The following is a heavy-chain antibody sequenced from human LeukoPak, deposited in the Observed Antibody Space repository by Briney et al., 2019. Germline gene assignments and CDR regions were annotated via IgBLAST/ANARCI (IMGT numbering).Heavy chain of an antibody. CDR1: GFTFSSYA. J-gene: IGHJ1*01. CDR3: AKGPAAIGYFQE. D-gene: IGHD2-2*01. V-gene: IGHV3-23*01. CDR2: ISASGGST. Sequence: GGSLRLSCAASGFTFSSYAMSWVRQAPGKGLEWVSGISASGGSTYYAESVKGRFTISRDNSKNTLYVQMNSLRAEDTAVYYCAKGPAAIGYFQEWGQGTLVTVSS.